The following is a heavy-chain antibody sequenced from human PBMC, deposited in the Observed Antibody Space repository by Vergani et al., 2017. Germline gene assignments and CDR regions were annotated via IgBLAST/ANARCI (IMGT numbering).Heavy chain of an antibody. CDR1: GFTFSSYG. J-gene: IGHJ3*02. Sequence: QVQLVESGGGVVQPGRSLRLSCAASGFTFSSYGMHWVRQAPGKGLEWVAVIWYDGSNTYYADSVKGRFTISRDNSKNTLYLQMNSLRAEDTAGEYWARESSVSYLNAFDIWGQGTMVTVSS. CDR3: ARESSVSYLNAFDI. CDR2: IWYDGSNT. V-gene: IGHV3-33*01. D-gene: IGHD1-26*01.